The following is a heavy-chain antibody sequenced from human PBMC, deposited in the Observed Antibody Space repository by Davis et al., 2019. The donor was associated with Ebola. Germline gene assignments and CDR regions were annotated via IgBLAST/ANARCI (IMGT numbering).Heavy chain of an antibody. CDR1: GFSLRTSGVG. Sequence: SGPTLVKPTQTLTLTCTFSGFSLRTSGVGVGWIRQPPGKALECLALIYWDDDKRYSPSLRTRLTITKDTSENQVVLTMTNMDPVDTATYYCAHIYHSTTLVWGTFDVWGRGTMVTVSS. J-gene: IGHJ3*01. CDR2: IYWDDDK. V-gene: IGHV2-5*02. D-gene: IGHD2/OR15-2a*01. CDR3: AHIYHSTTLVWGTFDV.